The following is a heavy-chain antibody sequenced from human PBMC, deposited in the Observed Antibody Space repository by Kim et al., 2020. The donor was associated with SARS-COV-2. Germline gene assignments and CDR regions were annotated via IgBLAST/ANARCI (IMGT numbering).Heavy chain of an antibody. Sequence: GGSLRLSCVASGFTFSSYAMSWVRQAPGKGLEWVANINQDGSEKYYIDSVKGRITISRDNAKNLMYLQMSGLRAEDTAVYYCARDIRGTWFDPWGQGTLV. J-gene: IGHJ5*02. V-gene: IGHV3-7*01. CDR3: ARDIRGTWFDP. CDR2: INQDGSEK. D-gene: IGHD3-16*01. CDR1: GFTFSSYA.